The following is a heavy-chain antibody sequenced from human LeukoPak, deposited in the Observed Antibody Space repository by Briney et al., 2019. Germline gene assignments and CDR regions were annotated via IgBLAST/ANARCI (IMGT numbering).Heavy chain of an antibody. CDR1: GFTFSSYA. D-gene: IGHD3-3*01. J-gene: IGHJ3*02. CDR3: AKLTSITIFGVVNDAFDI. V-gene: IGHV3-23*01. Sequence: GSLRLSCAASGFTFSSYATSWVRQAPGKGLEWVSAISGSGGSTYYADSVKGRFTISRDNSKNTLYLQMNSLRAEDTAVYYCAKLTSITIFGVVNDAFDIWGQGTMVTVSS. CDR2: ISGSGGST.